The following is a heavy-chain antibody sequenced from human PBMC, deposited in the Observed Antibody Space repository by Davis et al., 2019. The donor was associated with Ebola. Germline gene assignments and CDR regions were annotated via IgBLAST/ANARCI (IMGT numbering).Heavy chain of an antibody. CDR3: AREMSAPTGTDAFDI. Sequence: GGSLRLSCEASGFLVSSNYMSWVRQAPGKGLEWVSVIQTGGTTKYADSVKGRFTISRDNAKNTLYLQMNSLRVEDTAVYYCAREMSAPTGTDAFDIWGQGTMVTVSS. V-gene: IGHV3-53*01. CDR2: IQTGGTT. D-gene: IGHD1-14*01. CDR1: GFLVSSNY. J-gene: IGHJ3*02.